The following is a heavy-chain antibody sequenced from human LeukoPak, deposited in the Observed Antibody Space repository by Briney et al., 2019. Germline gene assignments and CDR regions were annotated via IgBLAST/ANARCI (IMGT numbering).Heavy chain of an antibody. D-gene: IGHD3-22*01. J-gene: IGHJ4*02. V-gene: IGHV1-2*02. CDR2: INPNSGGT. CDR3: ARDVAASVVADYFDY. Sequence: AAVKVSCKSSGYTFTGYYIHWVRQAPGQGLEWMGWINPNSGGTNYAQNFQGRVTMTRDTSISTAYMELSRLRSDDTAVYYCARDVAASVVADYFDYWGQGTLVTVSS. CDR1: GYTFTGYY.